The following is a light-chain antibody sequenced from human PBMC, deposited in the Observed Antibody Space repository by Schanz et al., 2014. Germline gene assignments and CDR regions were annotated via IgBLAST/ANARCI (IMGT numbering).Light chain of an antibody. J-gene: IGLJ3*02. Sequence: QSVLTQPPSASGTPGQRVTISCSGSSSNIGSNTVNWYQQLPGTAPKLLIYKNNQRPSGVPDRFSGSKSGTSASLAISGLQSEDEAEYYCAAWDDSLTGRVFGGGTKLTVL. CDR2: KNN. V-gene: IGLV1-44*01. CDR1: SSNIGSNT. CDR3: AAWDDSLTGRV.